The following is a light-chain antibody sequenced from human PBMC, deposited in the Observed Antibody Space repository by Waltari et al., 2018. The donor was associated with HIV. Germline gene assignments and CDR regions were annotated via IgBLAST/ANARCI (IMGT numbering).Light chain of an antibody. CDR3: SSYTSTNTLV. J-gene: IGLJ3*02. Sequence: QSALTQPASVSGSPGPSVTLSCTGTTSDIASYTYVSWYQQHPGKAPKLIISEVHNRPSGVSSRFSGSKSGNTASLTISGLRAEDETDYFCSSYTSTNTLVFGGGTKLTVL. CDR1: TSDIASYTY. V-gene: IGLV2-14*01. CDR2: EVH.